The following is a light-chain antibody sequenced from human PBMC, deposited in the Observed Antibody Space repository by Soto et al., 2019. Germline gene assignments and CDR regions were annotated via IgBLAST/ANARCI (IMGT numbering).Light chain of an antibody. Sequence: QSALTQPASVSGSPGQSITVSCTGTSSDIGAYNYVSWYQQHPGKAPKLMIYEVSHRPSGVSNRFSGSKSDNTASLTISGLQAADEADYYCSSYTSSSTVVFGGGTKLTVL. V-gene: IGLV2-14*01. CDR1: SSDIGAYNY. CDR3: SSYTSSSTVV. J-gene: IGLJ2*01. CDR2: EVS.